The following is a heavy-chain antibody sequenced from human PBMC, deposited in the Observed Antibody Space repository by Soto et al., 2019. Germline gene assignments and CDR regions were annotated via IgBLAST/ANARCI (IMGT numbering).Heavy chain of an antibody. J-gene: IGHJ6*02. V-gene: IGHV1-69*01. CDR3: ASCITIFGTIGDTDV. CDR2: IIPIFGTA. Sequence: SVKVSCKGSWGTFSRYAISWVGQGPGQGLEWMGGIIPIFGTANYAQKFQGRVTITADESTSTAYMELSSLRSEDTAVYYCASCITIFGTIGDTDVWGQGTTVTSP. CDR1: WGTFSRYA. D-gene: IGHD3-3*01.